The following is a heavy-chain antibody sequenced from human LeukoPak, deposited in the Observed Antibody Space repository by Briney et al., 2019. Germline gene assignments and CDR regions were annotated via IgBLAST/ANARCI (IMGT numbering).Heavy chain of an antibody. Sequence: KTGGSLRLSCAASGFTFSSYSMNWVRQAPGKGLEWVSSISSSSSYIYYADPVKGRFTISRDNAKNSLYLQMNSLRAEDTAVYYCARDWTYYYDSSGYYPNYYFDYWGQGTLVTVSS. V-gene: IGHV3-21*01. CDR3: ARDWTYYYDSSGYYPNYYFDY. J-gene: IGHJ4*02. CDR2: ISSSSSYI. D-gene: IGHD3-22*01. CDR1: GFTFSSYS.